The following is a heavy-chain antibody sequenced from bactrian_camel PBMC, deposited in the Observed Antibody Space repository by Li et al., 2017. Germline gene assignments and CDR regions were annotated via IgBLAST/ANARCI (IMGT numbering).Heavy chain of an antibody. V-gene: IGHV3S1*01. Sequence: VQLVESGGGLVQPGGSLRLSCGASGFTFSDAWMYWVRQAPGKGLEWIASIHRNGVSTFYADSVKGRFTISRDNAKNTVYLQMNSLKPEDTAVHYCVRDALWLARYYSTNDWAYWGQGTQVTVS. CDR2: IHRNGVST. CDR1: GFTFSDAW. CDR3: VRDALWLARYYSTNDWAY. J-gene: IGHJ4*01. D-gene: IGHD4*01.